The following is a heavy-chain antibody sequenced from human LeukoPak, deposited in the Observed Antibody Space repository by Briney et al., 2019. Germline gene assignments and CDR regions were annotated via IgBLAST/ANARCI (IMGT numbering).Heavy chain of an antibody. CDR2: IGTSTSYI. CDR1: GFTFSNAW. J-gene: IGHJ4*02. V-gene: IGHV3-21*01. Sequence: GGSLRLSCAASGFTFSNAWMSWVRQTPGKGLEWVSSIGTSTSYIYYADSVKGRFTISRDNAKNSLYLQMNSLRAEDTAVFYCARDRGGTDDFWSGYYTGYFDYWGQGTLVTVSS. D-gene: IGHD3-3*01. CDR3: ARDRGGTDDFWSGYYTGYFDY.